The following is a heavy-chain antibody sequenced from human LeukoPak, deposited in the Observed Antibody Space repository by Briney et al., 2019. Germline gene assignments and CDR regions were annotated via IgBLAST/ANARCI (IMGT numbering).Heavy chain of an antibody. CDR2: IYYSGST. V-gene: IGHV4-39*07. J-gene: IGHJ1*01. D-gene: IGHD3-22*01. Sequence: SETLSLTCTVSGGSISSSTYYWGWIRQPPGKGLEWIGNIYYSGSTYYNPSLKSRVTISVDRSKNQFSLKLKSVTAADTAVYYCARAVDSSAFSPFQHWGQGTLVTVSS. CDR3: ARAVDSSAFSPFQH. CDR1: GGSISSSTYY.